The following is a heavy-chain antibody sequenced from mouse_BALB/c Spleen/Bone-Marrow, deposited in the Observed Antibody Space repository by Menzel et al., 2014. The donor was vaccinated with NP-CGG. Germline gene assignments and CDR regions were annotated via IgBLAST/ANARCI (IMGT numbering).Heavy chain of an antibody. V-gene: IGHV5-6-3*01. D-gene: IGHD2-3*01. J-gene: IGHJ4*01. CDR1: GFTFSSYG. CDR2: INSNGGST. Sequence: EVMLVESGGGLVQPGGSLKLSCAASGFTFSSYGMSWVRQTPDKRLELVATINSNGGSTYYPDSMKGRLTISRDNAKNTLYLQMSSLKSEDTAMYYCARDGYYVFYAMDYWGQGTSVTVSS. CDR3: ARDGYYVFYAMDY.